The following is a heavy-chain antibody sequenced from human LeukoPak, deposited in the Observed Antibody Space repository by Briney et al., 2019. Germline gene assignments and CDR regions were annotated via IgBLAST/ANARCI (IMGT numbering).Heavy chain of an antibody. Sequence: ASVKVSCKASGYTFTGYYMHWVRQAPGQGLEWMGWINPNSGGTNYAQKFQGRVTMTRDTSISTAYMELSSLRSEDTAVYYCATTTPIAAAGTDYWGQGTLVTVSS. CDR3: ATTTPIAAAGTDY. D-gene: IGHD6-13*01. V-gene: IGHV1-2*02. CDR2: INPNSGGT. J-gene: IGHJ4*02. CDR1: GYTFTGYY.